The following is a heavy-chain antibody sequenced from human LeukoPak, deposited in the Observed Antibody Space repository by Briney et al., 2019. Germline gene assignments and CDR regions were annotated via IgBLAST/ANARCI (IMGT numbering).Heavy chain of an antibody. CDR3: ARRPVEMAAIREDNWLDP. CDR1: GASISGPS. D-gene: IGHD5-24*01. CDR2: IYYSGAT. V-gene: IGHV4-59*08. J-gene: IGHJ5*02. Sequence: SETLSLTCTVSGASISGPSWNWIRQPPGKGLEWIGRIYYSGATNYNPSLKGRVTMSIDTSKNQFSLKLSSVTAADTAVYYCARRPVEMAAIREDNWLDPWGQGTLVTVRS.